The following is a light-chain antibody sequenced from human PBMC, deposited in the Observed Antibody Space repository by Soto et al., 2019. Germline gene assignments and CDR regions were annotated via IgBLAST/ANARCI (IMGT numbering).Light chain of an antibody. CDR1: SSDVGLYNY. CDR2: EVS. V-gene: IGLV2-14*01. Sequence: QSALTQPASVSGSPGQSITISCTGTSSDVGLYNYVSWYQQYPGKAPKLMIFEVSNRPSGVSNRFSGSKSCNTASLTISGLQAEDEADYYCISYTTSSTSYVFGTGTKLTVL. CDR3: ISYTTSSTSYV. J-gene: IGLJ1*01.